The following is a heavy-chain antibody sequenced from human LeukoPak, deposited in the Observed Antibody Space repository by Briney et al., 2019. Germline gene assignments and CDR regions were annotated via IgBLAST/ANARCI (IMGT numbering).Heavy chain of an antibody. CDR2: VDHYGST. CDR3: ARGVIAAAGH. CDR1: GESLSGGY. Sequence: PSETLSLTCAVYGESLSGGYWSWIRQPPGKGLEWIGEVDHYGSTNNNPSLKSRVTISVDTSKNQFSLKLSSVTAADTAVYYCARGVIAAAGHWGQGTLVTVSS. J-gene: IGHJ4*02. V-gene: IGHV4-34*01. D-gene: IGHD6-13*01.